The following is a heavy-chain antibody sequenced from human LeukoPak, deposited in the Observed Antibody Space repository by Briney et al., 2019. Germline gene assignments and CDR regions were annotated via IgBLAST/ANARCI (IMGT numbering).Heavy chain of an antibody. V-gene: IGHV1-69*01. J-gene: IGHJ4*02. CDR2: IIPIFGTA. CDR3: ARSRLAGDIVVVQNQYYFDY. D-gene: IGHD2-2*01. CDR1: VGTFSSYA. Sequence: SVKVSCKASVGTFSSYAISWVRQAPGQGLEWMGGIIPIFGTANYAQKFLGRVTITADESTSTAYMELSSLRSEDTAVYYCARSRLAGDIVVVQNQYYFDYWGQGTLVTVSS.